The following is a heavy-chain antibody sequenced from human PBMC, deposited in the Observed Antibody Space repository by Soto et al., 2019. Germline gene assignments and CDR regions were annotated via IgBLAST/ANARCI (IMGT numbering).Heavy chain of an antibody. CDR2: IYPGDSDT. V-gene: IGHV5-51*01. D-gene: IGHD2-2*01. J-gene: IGHJ6*02. CDR1: GYSFTSYW. CDR3: ASSYCSSTSCYGKYYYYGMDV. Sequence: GESLKISCKGSGYSFTSYWIVWVRQMPGKGLEWMGIIYPGDSDTRYSPSFQGQVTISADKSISTAYLQWSSLKASDTAMYYCASSYCSSTSCYGKYYYYGMDVWGQGTTVTVSS.